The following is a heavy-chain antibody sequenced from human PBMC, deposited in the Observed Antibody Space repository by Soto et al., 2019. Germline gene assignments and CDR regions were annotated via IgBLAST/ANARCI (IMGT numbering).Heavy chain of an antibody. Sequence: SETLSLTCTVSGGSISSYYWDWIRQPPGRGLEWIGTIYYTGTTYYNPSLESRVTISVDTSKNQFSLTVTSVTAADTAVYYCARHALIADGWRHYFDLWGQGTLVTVSS. CDR3: ARHALIADGWRHYFDL. V-gene: IGHV4-39*01. CDR2: IYYTGTT. D-gene: IGHD6-19*01. J-gene: IGHJ4*02. CDR1: GGSISSYY.